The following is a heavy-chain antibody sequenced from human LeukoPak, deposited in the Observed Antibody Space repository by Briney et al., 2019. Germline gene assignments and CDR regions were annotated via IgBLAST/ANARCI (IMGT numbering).Heavy chain of an antibody. CDR2: IYTSGST. J-gene: IGHJ4*02. CDR3: ARDQAYYDSSGQLDY. V-gene: IGHV4-4*07. D-gene: IGHD3-22*01. CDR1: GGSISSYY. Sequence: PSETLSLTCTVSGGSISSYYWSWIRQPAGKGLEWIGRIYTSGSTNYNPSLKSRVTMSVDTSKNQFSLKLSSVTAADTAVYYCARDQAYYDSSGQLDYWGQGTLVTVSS.